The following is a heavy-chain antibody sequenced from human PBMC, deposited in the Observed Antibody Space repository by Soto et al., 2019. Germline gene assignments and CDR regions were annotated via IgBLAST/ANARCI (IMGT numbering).Heavy chain of an antibody. CDR2: INGGGGST. J-gene: IGHJ4*02. CDR3: ANVPEYNFWSGYRYYFDY. V-gene: IGHV3-23*01. D-gene: IGHD3-3*01. CDR1: GFTFSNHV. Sequence: GGSLRLSCAASGFTFSNHVMNWVRQAPGKGLEWVSAINGGGGSTFYADSVKGRFTISRDNSKNTLYLQMHSLRADDTAVYYCANVPEYNFWSGYRYYFDYWGQGTLVTVAS.